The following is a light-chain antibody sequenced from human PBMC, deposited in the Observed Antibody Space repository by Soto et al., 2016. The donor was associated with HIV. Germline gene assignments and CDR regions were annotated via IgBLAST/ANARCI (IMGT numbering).Light chain of an antibody. J-gene: IGKJ1*01. CDR2: LGS. CDR1: QSLLHSNGYNY. Sequence: DIVMTQSPLSLPVTPGEPASISCRSSQSLLHSNGYNYLDWYLQKPGQSPQLLIYLGSNRASGVPDRSSGSGSGTDFTLKISRVEAEDVGVYYCMQALHAWTFGQGTKVEIK. V-gene: IGKV2-28*01. CDR3: MQALHAWT.